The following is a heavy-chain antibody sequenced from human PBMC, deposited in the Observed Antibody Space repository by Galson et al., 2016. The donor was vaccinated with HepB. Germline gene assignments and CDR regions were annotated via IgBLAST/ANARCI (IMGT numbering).Heavy chain of an antibody. CDR3: ARGDKLRPFLDY. D-gene: IGHD2-21*01. J-gene: IGHJ4*02. CDR2: INPSGGTT. V-gene: IGHV1-46*01. CDR1: GYTFTSHN. Sequence: SVKVSCKASGYTFTSHNIHWVRQAPGQGLEWMGIINPSGGTTTYAQNFQDRVTMARDTSTKTVYMDLSSLRFEDTALYYCARGDKLRPFLDYWGQGTLVTVSS.